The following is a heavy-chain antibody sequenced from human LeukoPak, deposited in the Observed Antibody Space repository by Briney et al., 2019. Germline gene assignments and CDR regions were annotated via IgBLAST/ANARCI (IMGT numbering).Heavy chain of an antibody. J-gene: IGHJ5*02. Sequence: PSETLSLTCTVSGYSISSGYFWGWIRQPPGQGLEWIGTIYHSGSSSYKASLESRVTISVDTSKNRFSLKLSSETAADTAVYYCARAYSSIWYFSWFDPWGQGTLVTVSS. V-gene: IGHV4-38-2*02. D-gene: IGHD6-13*01. CDR2: IYHSGSS. CDR1: GYSISSGYF. CDR3: ARAYSSIWYFSWFDP.